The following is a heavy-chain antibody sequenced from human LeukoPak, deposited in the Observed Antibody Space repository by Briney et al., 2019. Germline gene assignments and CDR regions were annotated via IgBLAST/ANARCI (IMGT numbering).Heavy chain of an antibody. CDR2: IIPILGIA. J-gene: IGHJ4*02. CDR3: ARAHLGYCSSTSCYLGDY. V-gene: IGHV1-69*04. CDR1: GGTFSSYA. D-gene: IGHD2-2*01. Sequence: SVKVSCKASGGTFSSYAISWVRQAPGQGLEWMGRIIPILGIANYAQKFQGRVTITADKSTSTAYMELSSLRSEDTAVYYCARAHLGYCSSTSCYLGDYWGQGTLVTVSS.